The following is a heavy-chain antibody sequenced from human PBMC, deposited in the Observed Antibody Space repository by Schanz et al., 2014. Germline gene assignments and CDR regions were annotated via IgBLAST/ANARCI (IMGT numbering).Heavy chain of an antibody. CDR3: AIIGVMVAVAGTRADY. V-gene: IGHV3-21*01. J-gene: IGHJ4*02. CDR2: ISSSGSYI. Sequence: EVQLVESGGGLVQPGGSLRLSCAASGFTLSSYWMHWVRQVPGKGLEWVSSISSSGSYIYYADSVKGRFSISRDNAKNSLFLQMNRLRAEDTALYYCAIIGVMVAVAGTRADYWGQGTLVTVSS. D-gene: IGHD6-19*01. CDR1: GFTLSSYW.